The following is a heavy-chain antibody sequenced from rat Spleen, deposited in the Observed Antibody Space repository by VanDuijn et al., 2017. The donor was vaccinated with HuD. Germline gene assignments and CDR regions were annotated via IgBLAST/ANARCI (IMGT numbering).Heavy chain of an antibody. Sequence: QVQMKETGPGLVQTTQTLSVTCTVSGFSLTSYGVHWVRQAPGKGLEWMGIIWGDGSTNYNSALKSRLSISRDTSKSQVFLTMNSLQTDDTAVYYCAEIGSTRVSAWGQGTLVTVSS. CDR1: GFSLTSYG. CDR3: AEIGSTRVSA. CDR2: IWGDGST. V-gene: IGHV2-77*01. J-gene: IGHJ3*01. D-gene: IGHD1-4*01.